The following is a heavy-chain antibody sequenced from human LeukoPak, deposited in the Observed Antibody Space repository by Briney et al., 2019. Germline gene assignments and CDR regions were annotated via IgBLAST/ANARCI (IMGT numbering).Heavy chain of an antibody. CDR2: IYFSGRT. D-gene: IGHD3-3*01. CDR1: SVSINSSSYY. Sequence: SETLSLTCIVSSVSINSSSYYWGWIRQPPGKGLEWIGSIYFSGRTYYNPSLKSRVTISVDSSKNQFSLKLSSVTAADSAVYYCARDQRFLEWSIEYFDYWGQGTLVTVSS. CDR3: ARDQRFLEWSIEYFDY. J-gene: IGHJ4*02. V-gene: IGHV4-39*02.